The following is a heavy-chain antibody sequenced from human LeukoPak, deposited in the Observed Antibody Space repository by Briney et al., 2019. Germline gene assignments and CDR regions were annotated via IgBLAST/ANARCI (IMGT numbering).Heavy chain of an antibody. D-gene: IGHD1-26*01. CDR1: GGSISSYY. Sequence: PSETLSLTCTVSGGSISSYYWSWIRQPPGKGLEWIGYIYYSGSTNYNPSLKSRVTISVDTSKNQFSLKLSSVPAADTAVYYCARADGYSGSYYAFDIWGQGTMVTVSS. J-gene: IGHJ3*02. V-gene: IGHV4-59*01. CDR3: ARADGYSGSYYAFDI. CDR2: IYYSGST.